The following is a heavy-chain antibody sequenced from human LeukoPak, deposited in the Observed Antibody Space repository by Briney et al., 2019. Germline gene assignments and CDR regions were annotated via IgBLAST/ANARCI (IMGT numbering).Heavy chain of an antibody. D-gene: IGHD3-22*01. V-gene: IGHV6-1*01. Sequence: SQTLSLTCAISGNSVSSNSVVWYWIRQSPSRGLEWLGRTYYRSKWYNDYAVAVKNRITINPDTSRNQFSPQLNSVTPEDTALYYCARDGGYRIDYWGQGILVTVSS. J-gene: IGHJ4*02. CDR3: ARDGGYRIDY. CDR2: TYYRSKWYN. CDR1: GNSVSSNSVV.